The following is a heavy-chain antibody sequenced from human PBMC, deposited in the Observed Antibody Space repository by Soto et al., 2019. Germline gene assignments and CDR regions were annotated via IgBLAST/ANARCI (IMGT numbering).Heavy chain of an antibody. D-gene: IGHD2-21*02. CDR2: IYPGDSDT. V-gene: IGHV5-51*01. Sequence: PGESLKISCKGSVYSFTSYWIGWVRQMPGKGLEWMGIIYPGDSDTRYSPSFQGQVTISADKSISTAYLQWSSLKASDTAMYYCARRNCGGDRYPQYNWFDPWGQGTLVTVSS. CDR1: VYSFTSYW. CDR3: ARRNCGGDRYPQYNWFDP. J-gene: IGHJ5*02.